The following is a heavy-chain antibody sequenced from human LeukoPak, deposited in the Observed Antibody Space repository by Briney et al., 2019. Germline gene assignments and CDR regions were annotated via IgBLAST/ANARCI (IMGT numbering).Heavy chain of an antibody. D-gene: IGHD3-10*01. CDR1: GFTFSSYD. Sequence: GVSLRLSCAASGFTFSSYDMHWVRQAPGKGLQYVSAISNNGGSTYYANSVKGRFTISRDNSKNTLYLQMGSPRAEDMAVYYCARSGPYDAFDIWGQGTMVTVSS. J-gene: IGHJ3*02. CDR2: ISNNGGST. CDR3: ARSGPYDAFDI. V-gene: IGHV3-64*01.